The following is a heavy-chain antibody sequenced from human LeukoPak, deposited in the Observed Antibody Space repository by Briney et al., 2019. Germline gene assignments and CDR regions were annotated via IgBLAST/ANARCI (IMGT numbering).Heavy chain of an antibody. D-gene: IGHD6-13*01. Sequence: SETLSLTCAVYGGSFSGYYWSWIRQPPGKGLEWIGEINHSGSTNYNPSLKSRVTISVDTSKNQFSLKLSSVTAADTAVYYCARVRGIAAAGTWGYFDYWGQGTLVTVSS. J-gene: IGHJ4*02. CDR2: INHSGST. V-gene: IGHV4-34*01. CDR1: GGSFSGYY. CDR3: ARVRGIAAAGTWGYFDY.